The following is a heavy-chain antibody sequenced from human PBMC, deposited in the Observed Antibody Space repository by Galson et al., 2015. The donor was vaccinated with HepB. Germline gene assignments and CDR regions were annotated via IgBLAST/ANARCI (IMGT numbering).Heavy chain of an antibody. CDR1: GFTFSSYS. D-gene: IGHD3-22*01. CDR3: ARRLSYDSSDYYRSFDI. V-gene: IGHV3-21*01. J-gene: IGHJ3*02. Sequence: SLRLSCAASGFTFSSYSMTWVRQAPGKGLEWVSSITSNSNNIYYADSLKGRFTISRDNAKNSLFLQMNSLRAEDTAVYYCARRLSYDSSDYYRSFDIWGQGTMVTVSS. CDR2: ITSNSNNI.